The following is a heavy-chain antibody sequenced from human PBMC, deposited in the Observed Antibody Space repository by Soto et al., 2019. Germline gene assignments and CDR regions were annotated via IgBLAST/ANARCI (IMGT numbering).Heavy chain of an antibody. CDR3: ARGGYDTSGQTFIGWGPDC. Sequence: HVQLQESGPGPVTPSQTLSLSCTVSGVSITSGSYYWTWVRQSPGKVLEWIGYRYYSGNTYYNPSLNGRATISVDTSNNQFSLKLTSVTAADTAVYYCARGGYDTSGQTFIGWGPDCSGQGTLVTVSS. CDR2: RYYSGNT. V-gene: IGHV4-30-4*01. D-gene: IGHD3-22*01. J-gene: IGHJ4*02. CDR1: GVSITSGSYY.